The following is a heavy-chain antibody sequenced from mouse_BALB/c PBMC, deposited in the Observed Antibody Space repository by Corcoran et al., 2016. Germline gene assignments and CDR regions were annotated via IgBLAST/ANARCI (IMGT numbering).Heavy chain of an antibody. V-gene: IGHV9-3-1*01. D-gene: IGHD1-2*01. CDR1: GYTFTNYG. Sequence: QIQLVQSGPELKKPGETVKISCKASGYTFTNYGMNWVKQAPGKGLKWMGWINTYTGEPTYADDFKGRFAFSLETSASTAYLQINNLKNEDTATYFCARAYYGYHFDYWGQGTTLTVSS. CDR2: INTYTGEP. CDR3: ARAYYGYHFDY. J-gene: IGHJ2*01.